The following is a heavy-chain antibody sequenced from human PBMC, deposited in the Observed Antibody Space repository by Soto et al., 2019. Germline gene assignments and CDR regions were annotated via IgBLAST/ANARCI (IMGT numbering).Heavy chain of an antibody. CDR1: GFTFSNYW. CDR3: ARDSWVEVATIKRPSYFDN. D-gene: IGHD5-12*01. V-gene: IGHV3-74*01. J-gene: IGHJ4*02. Sequence: EVQLVESGGGLVQPGGSLRLSCAASGFTFSNYWIHWVRQVPGKGLMWVSYINRDGSSTTYADSVKGRFTISRDNAKNTVYLQMNSLRAEDTAMYYCARDSWVEVATIKRPSYFDNWGQGTLVTVSS. CDR2: INRDGSST.